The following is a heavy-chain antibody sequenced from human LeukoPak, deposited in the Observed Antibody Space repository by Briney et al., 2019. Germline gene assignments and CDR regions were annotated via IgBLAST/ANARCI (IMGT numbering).Heavy chain of an antibody. Sequence: ASVKVSCKASGYTFTSYDIYWVRQATGQGLEWMGWMDPNSGNTGYAQKFQGRVTMTRNTSISTAYMELSSLRSEDTAVYYCARGPSPIWWGRDYYFDYWGQGTLVTVSS. CDR2: MDPNSGNT. D-gene: IGHD4/OR15-4a*01. V-gene: IGHV1-8*01. CDR3: ARGPSPIWWGRDYYFDY. J-gene: IGHJ4*02. CDR1: GYTFTSYD.